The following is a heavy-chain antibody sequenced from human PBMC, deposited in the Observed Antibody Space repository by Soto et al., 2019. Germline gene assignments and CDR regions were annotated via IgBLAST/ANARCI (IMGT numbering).Heavy chain of an antibody. CDR2: IYFRGST. V-gene: IGHV4-59*07. CDR1: GGSISGYY. J-gene: IGHJ6*02. Sequence: QVQLQESGPGLVKPSDTLSLNCTVSGGSISGYYWSWIRQPPGKGLEYIGYIYFRGSTNYNPSLKSRVTMSVDTSRNLFSLKVNSVTAADTAVYYCARQQLLPYYYALDVWGQGTTVIVSS. CDR3: ARQQLLPYYYALDV. D-gene: IGHD6-13*01.